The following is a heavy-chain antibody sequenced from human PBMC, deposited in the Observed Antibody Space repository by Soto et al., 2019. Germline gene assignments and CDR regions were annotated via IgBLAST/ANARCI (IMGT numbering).Heavy chain of an antibody. J-gene: IGHJ4*02. V-gene: IGHV3-48*01. D-gene: IGHD3-10*01. Sequence: PGGSLRLSCAASGFTFSSYSMNWVRQAPGKGLEWVSYISSSSSTIYYADSVKGRFTISRDNAKNSLYLQMNSLRAEDTAVYYCASDGSGSYYNIWAIVYWGQGTLVTVSS. CDR3: ASDGSGSYYNIWAIVY. CDR2: ISSSSSTI. CDR1: GFTFSSYS.